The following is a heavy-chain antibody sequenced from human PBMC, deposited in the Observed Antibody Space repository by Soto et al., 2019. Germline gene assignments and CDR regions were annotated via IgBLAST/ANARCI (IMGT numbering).Heavy chain of an antibody. CDR3: ATGNCAAGDCLVAEYFQH. Sequence: GASVKVSCKASGYTFISYYMHWVRQAPGQGLEWMGVINPSGGGTNYAQKFQGRFTISREDSTSTAYLQMDSLKSEDTGVYYCATGNCAAGDCLVAEYFQHWGQGTLVTVSS. V-gene: IGHV1-46*01. D-gene: IGHD2-21*02. J-gene: IGHJ1*01. CDR1: GYTFISYY. CDR2: INPSGGGT.